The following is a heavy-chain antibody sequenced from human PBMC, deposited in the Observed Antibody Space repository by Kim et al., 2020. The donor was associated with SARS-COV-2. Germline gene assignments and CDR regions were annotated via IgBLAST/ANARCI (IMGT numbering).Heavy chain of an antibody. CDR1: GFTFSSYW. CDR3: ARMVNPSYSSGWYLYYGMDV. CDR2: INSDGSST. V-gene: IGHV3-74*01. Sequence: GGSLRLSCAASGFTFSSYWMHWVRQAPGKGLVWVSRINSDGSSTSYADSVKGRFTISRDNAKNTLYLQMNSLRAEDTAVYYCARMVNPSYSSGWYLYYGMDVWGQGTTVTVSS. J-gene: IGHJ6*02. D-gene: IGHD6-19*01.